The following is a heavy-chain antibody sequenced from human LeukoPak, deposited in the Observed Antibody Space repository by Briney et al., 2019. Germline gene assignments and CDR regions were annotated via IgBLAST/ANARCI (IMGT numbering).Heavy chain of an antibody. CDR1: GFTFSSYA. Sequence: GGSLRLSCAASGFTFSSYAMHWVRQAPGKGLEWVAVISYDGSNKYYADSVKGRFTISRDNSKNTLYLQMNSLRAEDTAVYYCAGVFLIVGATTDAFDIWGQGTMVTVSS. V-gene: IGHV3-30-3*01. CDR3: AGVFLIVGATTDAFDI. J-gene: IGHJ3*02. D-gene: IGHD1-26*01. CDR2: ISYDGSNK.